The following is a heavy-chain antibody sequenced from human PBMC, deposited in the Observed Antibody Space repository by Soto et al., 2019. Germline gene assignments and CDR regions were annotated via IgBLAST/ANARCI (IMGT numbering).Heavy chain of an antibody. J-gene: IGHJ4*02. CDR1: GFTFSSYA. Sequence: GGSLRLSCVASGFTFSSYAMSWVRRAPGKGLEWVSAISGNGDSTYYADSVKGRFTISRDNSKNTLYLHVNSLRAGDTAVYYCARRDLRGYSGSFDYWGQGTLVTVSS. V-gene: IGHV3-23*01. CDR3: ARRDLRGYSGSFDY. D-gene: IGHD5-12*01. CDR2: ISGNGDST.